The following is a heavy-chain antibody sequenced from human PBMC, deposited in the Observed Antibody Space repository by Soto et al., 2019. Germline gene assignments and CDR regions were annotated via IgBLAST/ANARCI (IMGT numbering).Heavy chain of an antibody. D-gene: IGHD4-17*01. Sequence: KPSATLSLTCTVSGGSISSYYWSWIRQPPGKGLEWIGYIYYSGSTNYDPSLKSRVTISVDTSKNQFSLKLSSVTAADTAVYYCARTHDYGDYVSWFDPWGQGTLVTVSS. CDR2: IYYSGST. CDR1: GGSISSYY. V-gene: IGHV4-59*01. J-gene: IGHJ5*02. CDR3: ARTHDYGDYVSWFDP.